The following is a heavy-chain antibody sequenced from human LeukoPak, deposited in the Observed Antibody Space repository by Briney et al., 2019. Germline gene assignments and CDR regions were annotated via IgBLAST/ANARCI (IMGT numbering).Heavy chain of an antibody. CDR3: ARSITMVRGVPYNWFDP. V-gene: IGHV5-51*01. J-gene: IGHJ5*02. CDR2: IYPGDSDT. CDR1: GYSLTSYW. Sequence: GESLKISCKGSGYSLTSYWIGWVRQMPGKGLEWMGIIYPGDSDTRYSPSFQGQVTISADKSISTAYLQWSSLKASDTAMYYCARSITMVRGVPYNWFDPWGQGTLVTVSS. D-gene: IGHD3-10*01.